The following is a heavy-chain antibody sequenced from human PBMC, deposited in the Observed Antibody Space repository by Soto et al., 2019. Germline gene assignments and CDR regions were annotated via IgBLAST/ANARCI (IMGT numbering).Heavy chain of an antibody. CDR3: ARGYCSSTSCQYYFDF. J-gene: IGHJ4*02. Sequence: ASVKVSCKASGYTFTGYAIHWVRQAPGQRHEWMGWINGGNGDTKYSQKFQGRVTITRDTSASTAYMELTSLGSEDTAVYHCARGYCSSTSCQYYFDFWGQGXLVTVYS. CDR1: GYTFTGYA. V-gene: IGHV1-3*01. CDR2: INGGNGDT. D-gene: IGHD2-2*01.